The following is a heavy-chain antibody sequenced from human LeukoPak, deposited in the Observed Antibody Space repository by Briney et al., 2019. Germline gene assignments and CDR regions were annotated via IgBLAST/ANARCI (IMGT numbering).Heavy chain of an antibody. CDR1: GGSFSGYY. Sequence: SETLSLTCAVYGGSFSGYYWSWIRQPPGKGLEWIGEINHSGSTNYNPSLKSRVTISIDTSKNQFSLKLSSVTAADTAVYYCAQGGCSGGSCYPLGYWGQGTLVTVSS. V-gene: IGHV4-34*01. J-gene: IGHJ4*02. CDR3: AQGGCSGGSCYPLGY. D-gene: IGHD2-15*01. CDR2: INHSGST.